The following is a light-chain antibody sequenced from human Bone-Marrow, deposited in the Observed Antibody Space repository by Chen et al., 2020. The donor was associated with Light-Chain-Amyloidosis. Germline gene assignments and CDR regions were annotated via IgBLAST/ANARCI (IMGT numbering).Light chain of an antibody. V-gene: IGLV1-40*01. Sequence: QSVLSQPPSVSGAPGQRGTISCTGSSSNIGAGYDVHWYQQLPGTAPKLLIYGNSNRPSGVPDRFSGSKSGTSASLAIAVLQAEDEADYYCQSYDSSLSGWVFGGGTKLTVL. CDR1: SSNIGAGYD. CDR3: QSYDSSLSGWV. J-gene: IGLJ3*02. CDR2: GNS.